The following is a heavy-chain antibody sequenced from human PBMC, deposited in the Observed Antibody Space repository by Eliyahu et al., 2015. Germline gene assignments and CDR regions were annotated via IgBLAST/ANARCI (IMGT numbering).Heavy chain of an antibody. CDR2: MYYPGGTSGST. CDR3: ARGLRITMIRGVREAYGMDV. Sequence: QVQLQESGSGLVKPSETLSLTCSVSGGSISSYHWSWIRQPPGKGLEWIGFMYYPGGTSGSTNYNPSLKSRVTISVDTSKNQFSLKLNSVTAADTALYYCARGLRITMIRGVREAYGMDVWGQGTTVTVSS. J-gene: IGHJ6*02. D-gene: IGHD3-10*01. CDR1: GGSISSYH. V-gene: IGHV4-59*01.